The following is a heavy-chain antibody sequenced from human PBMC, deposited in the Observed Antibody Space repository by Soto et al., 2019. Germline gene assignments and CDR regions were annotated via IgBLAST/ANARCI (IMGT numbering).Heavy chain of an antibody. J-gene: IGHJ6*02. D-gene: IGHD3-3*01. Sequence: EVQLVESGGGLVQPGGSLRLSCAASGFTFSSYWMSWVRQAPGKGLEWVANIKQDGSEKYYVDSVKGRFTISRDNAKNSLYLQMNSLRAEDTAVYYCARDLYDFWSGYYYYYYGMDVWGQGTTVTVSS. CDR2: IKQDGSEK. CDR1: GFTFSSYW. CDR3: ARDLYDFWSGYYYYYYGMDV. V-gene: IGHV3-7*01.